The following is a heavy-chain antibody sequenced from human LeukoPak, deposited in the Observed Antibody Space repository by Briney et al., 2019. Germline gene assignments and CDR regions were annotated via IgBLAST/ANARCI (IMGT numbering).Heavy chain of an antibody. J-gene: IGHJ3*01. V-gene: IGHV4-59*01. CDR3: ARDTRWNAFNV. D-gene: IGHD4-23*01. CDR2: IYYSGET. CDR1: GGSISSNY. Sequence: SETLSLTCTVSGGSISSNYWSWFRQPPGKGLEWIGYIYYSGETHYNPSLRSRVTISVDSSKTQFSLNLNSVTAADTAVYYCARDTRWNAFNVWGQGTMVTVSS.